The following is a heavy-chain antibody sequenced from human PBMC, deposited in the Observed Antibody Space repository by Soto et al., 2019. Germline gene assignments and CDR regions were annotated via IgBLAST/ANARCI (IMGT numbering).Heavy chain of an antibody. J-gene: IGHJ6*02. CDR1: GFTFSSYA. Sequence: QVQLVESGGGVVQPGRSLRLSCAASGFTFSSYAMHWVRQAPGKGLEWVAVISYDGSNKYYADSVKGRFTISRDNSKNTLYLQMNSLRAEDTAVYYCAREYMTAAGPGYGMDVWGQGTTVTVSS. CDR2: ISYDGSNK. V-gene: IGHV3-30-3*01. CDR3: AREYMTAAGPGYGMDV. D-gene: IGHD6-13*01.